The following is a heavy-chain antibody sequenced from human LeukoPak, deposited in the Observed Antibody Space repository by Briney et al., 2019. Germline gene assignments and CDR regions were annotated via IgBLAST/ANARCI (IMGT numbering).Heavy chain of an antibody. Sequence: SETLSLTCTVSGGSISSYYWSWIRQPPGKGLQWIGYIHYSGSTNYNPSLKSRVTISVDTSKNQFSLKLTSVTAADTAVYYCARDDYGDYTFHHWGQGILVTVSS. V-gene: IGHV4-59*01. CDR3: ARDDYGDYTFHH. D-gene: IGHD4-17*01. J-gene: IGHJ1*01. CDR1: GGSISSYY. CDR2: IHYSGST.